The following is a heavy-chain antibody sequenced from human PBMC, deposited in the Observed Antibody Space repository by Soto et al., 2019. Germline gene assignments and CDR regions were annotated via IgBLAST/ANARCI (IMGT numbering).Heavy chain of an antibody. J-gene: IGHJ6*02. Sequence: GASVKVSCKASGYTFTSYGISWVRQAPGQGLEWMGWISAYNGNTNYAQKLQGRVTMTTDTSTSTAYMELRSLRSDDTAVYYCARDEGYDFWSGYLNYYGMGVWGQGTTVTVSS. CDR2: ISAYNGNT. CDR3: ARDEGYDFWSGYLNYYGMGV. D-gene: IGHD3-3*01. CDR1: GYTFTSYG. V-gene: IGHV1-18*01.